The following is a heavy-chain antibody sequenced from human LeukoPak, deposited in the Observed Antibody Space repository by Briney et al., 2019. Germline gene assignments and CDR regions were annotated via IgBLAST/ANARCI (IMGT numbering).Heavy chain of an antibody. CDR2: MNPTTGNT. V-gene: IGHV1-8*01. D-gene: IGHD6-13*01. CDR1: GYTFISYD. J-gene: IGHJ6*03. CDR3: ALLRAAGSRLFYYYMDV. Sequence: ASVKVSCKASGYTFISYDINWVRQSTGQGLEWIGWMNPTTGNTGFAQNFQGRVTITRNTSIGTAYMELSSLRSEDTAVYYCALLRAAGSRLFYYYMDVWGTGTTVTVSS.